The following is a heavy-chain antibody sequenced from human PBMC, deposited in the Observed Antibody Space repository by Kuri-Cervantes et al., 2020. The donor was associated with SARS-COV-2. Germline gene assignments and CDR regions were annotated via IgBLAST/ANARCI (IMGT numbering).Heavy chain of an antibody. Sequence: GGSLRLSCAASGFTFKNFVMHWVRQAPGKGLEWVAFVSPDGTTANYADSVKGRFTISRDNAKNSLYLQMNSLRAEDTAVYYCANYCGGDCPDAFDIWGQGTMVTVSS. D-gene: IGHD2-21*01. CDR2: VSPDGTTA. J-gene: IGHJ3*02. CDR3: ANYCGGDCPDAFDI. CDR1: GFTFKNFV. V-gene: IGHV3-30*04.